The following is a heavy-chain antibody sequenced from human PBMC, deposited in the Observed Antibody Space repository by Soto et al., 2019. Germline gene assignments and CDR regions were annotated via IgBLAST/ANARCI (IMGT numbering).Heavy chain of an antibody. CDR1: GGSISSGGYY. Sequence: SETLSLTCTVFGGSISSGGYYWSWIRQHPGKGLEWIGYIYYSGSTYYNPSLKSRVTISVDTSKNQFSPKLSSVTAADTAVYYCARENYHPDYDFWSGYYDSWGQGTLVTVSS. CDR2: IYYSGST. D-gene: IGHD3-3*01. V-gene: IGHV4-31*03. J-gene: IGHJ5*02. CDR3: ARENYHPDYDFWSGYYDS.